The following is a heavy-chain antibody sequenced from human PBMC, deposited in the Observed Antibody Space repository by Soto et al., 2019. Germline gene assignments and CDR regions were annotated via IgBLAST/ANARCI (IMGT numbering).Heavy chain of an antibody. D-gene: IGHD5-12*01. CDR1: GDTFTIFA. V-gene: IGHV1-69*12. CDR3: ARDLGSGYDTGDY. CDR2: IIPTIGTT. J-gene: IGHJ4*02. Sequence: QVQLVQSGAEVKKPGSSVKVSCKASGDTFTIFAISWVRQAPGQGLEWMGGIIPTIGTTNYAQRFQGRITITGDESTGTASMELSSLKSEATAVYYCARDLGSGYDTGDYWGQGTLVTVSS.